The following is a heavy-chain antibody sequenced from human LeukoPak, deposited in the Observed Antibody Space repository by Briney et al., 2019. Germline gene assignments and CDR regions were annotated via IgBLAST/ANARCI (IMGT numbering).Heavy chain of an antibody. CDR1: GYSFTSYW. CDR3: ARHSAAGDTRYFDY. Sequence: GESLKISCKSSGYSFTSYWIGWVRQMPGKGLEWMGIIYPGDSDIRYSPSFQGQVTISADKSISTAYLQWSSLKASDNAMYFCARHSAAGDTRYFDYWGQGTLVTVSS. CDR2: IYPGDSDI. J-gene: IGHJ4*02. D-gene: IGHD3-16*01. V-gene: IGHV5-51*01.